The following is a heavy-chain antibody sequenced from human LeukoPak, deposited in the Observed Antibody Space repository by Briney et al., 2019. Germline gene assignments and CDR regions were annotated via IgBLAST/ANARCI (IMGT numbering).Heavy chain of an antibody. CDR3: TTDRLSWGLAVAGTLREVY. CDR2: IKSKTDGGTT. D-gene: IGHD6-19*01. CDR1: GFTFGNAW. Sequence: GGSLRLSCAASGFTFGNAWMSWVRQAPGKGLEWVGRIKSKTDGGTTDYAAPVKGRFTISRDDSKNTLYLQMNSLKTEDTAVYYCTTDRLSWGLAVAGTLREVYWGQGTLVTVSS. V-gene: IGHV3-15*01. J-gene: IGHJ4*02.